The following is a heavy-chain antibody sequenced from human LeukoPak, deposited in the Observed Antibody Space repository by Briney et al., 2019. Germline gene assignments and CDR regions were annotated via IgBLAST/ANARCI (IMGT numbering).Heavy chain of an antibody. D-gene: IGHD2-2*01. CDR3: AITLNRSTRNDYYMDV. Sequence: GGSLRLSCAASGFTSSSYAMSWVRQAPGKGLEWVSAISGSGGSTYYADSVKGRFTISRDNSKNTLYLQMNSLRAEDTAVYYCAITLNRSTRNDYYMDVWGKGTTVTISS. J-gene: IGHJ6*03. CDR1: GFTSSSYA. CDR2: ISGSGGST. V-gene: IGHV3-23*01.